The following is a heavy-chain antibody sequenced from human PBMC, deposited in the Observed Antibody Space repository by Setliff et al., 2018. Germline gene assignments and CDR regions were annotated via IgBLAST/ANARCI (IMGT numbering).Heavy chain of an antibody. V-gene: IGHV4-39*07. D-gene: IGHD6-13*01. CDR2: IYYSGST. J-gene: IGHJ4*01. CDR3: ARGGRISYRPSSSWYILDY. CDR1: GGSISSSSYY. Sequence: SETLSLTCTVSGGSISSSSYYWGWSRQPPGKGLEWIGSIYYSGSTYYNPSLKSRVAISVDTSKNQFSLKLSSVTAADTAVYYCARGGRISYRPSSSWYILDYWGQGTLVNVSS.